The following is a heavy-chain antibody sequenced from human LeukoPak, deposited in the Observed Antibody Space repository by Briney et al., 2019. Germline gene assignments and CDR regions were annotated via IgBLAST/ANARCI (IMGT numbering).Heavy chain of an antibody. D-gene: IGHD3-3*01. CDR3: AKDKFLRWDYFDY. CDR1: GFTFSSYA. Sequence: GGSLRLSRAASGFTFSSYAMHWVRQAPGKGLEWVAVISYDGSNKYYADSVKGRFTISRDNSKNTLYLQMNSLRAEDTAVYYCAKDKFLRWDYFDYWGQGTLVTVSS. J-gene: IGHJ4*02. CDR2: ISYDGSNK. V-gene: IGHV3-30*04.